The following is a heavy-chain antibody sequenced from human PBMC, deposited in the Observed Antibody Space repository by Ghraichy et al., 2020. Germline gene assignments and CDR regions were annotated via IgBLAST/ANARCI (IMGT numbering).Heavy chain of an antibody. CDR2: ISGNGGGT. J-gene: IGHJ4*02. CDR3: ARRFLEAGDY. D-gene: IGHD3-3*01. Sequence: GSLRLSCAASGFTFSGYAMSWVRQSPGKGLEWVSSISGNGGGTYYADSVKGRFTISRDNSKNTLHLQMNTLRAEDAAIYYCARRFLEAGDYWGQGTLVTVSS. V-gene: IGHV3-23*01. CDR1: GFTFSGYA.